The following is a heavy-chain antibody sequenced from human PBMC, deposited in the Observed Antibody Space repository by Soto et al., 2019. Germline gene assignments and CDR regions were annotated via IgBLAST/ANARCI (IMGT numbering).Heavy chain of an antibody. CDR2: INDNSGAT. J-gene: IGHJ4*02. Sequence: QVQLVQSGAEVKTPGASVRFSCKASGYTFTDYYMHWVRRAPGQGLEWMGWINDNSGATRYSQRFQGRVTLTRDTSISTAYMELSSLRSDDTAVYYCARDSAAAAGLSFDSWGQGTLVTVSS. CDR1: GYTFTDYY. D-gene: IGHD6-13*01. CDR3: ARDSAAAAGLSFDS. V-gene: IGHV1-2*02.